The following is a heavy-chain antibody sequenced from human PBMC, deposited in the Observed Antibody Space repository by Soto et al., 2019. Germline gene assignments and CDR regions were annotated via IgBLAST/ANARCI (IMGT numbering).Heavy chain of an antibody. J-gene: IGHJ3*02. CDR1: GGSISSYY. Sequence: QVQIQESGPVLVKHSETLSLTCNVSGGSISSYYWSWIRQPAGKGLEWIGYIYYSGSTNYNPSLKSRVTISVDTSMNQFSLKLSSVTAADTAVYYCAKNYGNAFDIWGQGTMVTVSS. D-gene: IGHD3-10*01. CDR3: AKNYGNAFDI. CDR2: IYYSGST. V-gene: IGHV4-59*01.